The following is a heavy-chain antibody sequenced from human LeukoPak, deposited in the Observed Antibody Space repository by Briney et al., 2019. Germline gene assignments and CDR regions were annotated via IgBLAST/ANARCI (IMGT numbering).Heavy chain of an antibody. CDR1: GYTFTSYG. J-gene: IGHJ5*02. Sequence: ASVKVSCKASGYTFTSYGISWVRQAPGQGLEWMGWISAYNGNTNYAQKLQGRVTMTTDTSTSTAYMELRSLRSDDTAVYYCARAYMVRGVMVWFDPWGQGTLVTVSS. D-gene: IGHD3-10*01. CDR2: ISAYNGNT. CDR3: ARAYMVRGVMVWFDP. V-gene: IGHV1-18*01.